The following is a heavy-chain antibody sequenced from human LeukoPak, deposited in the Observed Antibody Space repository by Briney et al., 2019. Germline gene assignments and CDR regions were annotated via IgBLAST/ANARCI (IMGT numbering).Heavy chain of an antibody. CDR1: GGSISSYY. V-gene: IGHV4-59*01. CDR3: ARAIWFGERYYYYMDV. D-gene: IGHD3-10*01. CDR2: IYYSGST. J-gene: IGHJ6*03. Sequence: PSETLSLTGTVSGGSISSYYWSWIRQPPGKGLEWIGYIYYSGSTNYNPSLKSRVTISVDTSKNQFSLKLSSVTAADTAVYYCARAIWFGERYYYYMDVWGKGTTVTISS.